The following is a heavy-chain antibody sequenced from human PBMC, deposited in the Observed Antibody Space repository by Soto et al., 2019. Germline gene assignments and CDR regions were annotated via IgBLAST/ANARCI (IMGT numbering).Heavy chain of an antibody. D-gene: IGHD3-3*01. CDR2: IYYSGST. CDR3: ARQPIFGVVIPYYFDY. V-gene: IGHV4-39*01. J-gene: IGHJ4*02. CDR1: GGSISSSSYY. Sequence: SETLSLTCTVSGGSISSSSYYWGWIRQPPGKGLEWIGSIYYSGSTYYNPSLKSRVTISVDTSKNQFSLKLSSVTAADTAVYYCARQPIFGVVIPYYFDYWGQGTLVTVSS.